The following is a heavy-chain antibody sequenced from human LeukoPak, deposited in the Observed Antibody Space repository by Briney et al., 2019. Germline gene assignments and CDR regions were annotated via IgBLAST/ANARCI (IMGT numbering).Heavy chain of an antibody. V-gene: IGHV3-23*01. D-gene: IGHD3-10*01. CDR2: IVATGDTT. Sequence: PGGSLRLSCAASGFTFSSYGMSWVRQAPGRGLEWLSTIVATGDTTYYANSVKGRFTISRDNSKNTLYLQMNSLRAEDTAVYYCAKELWFGEFPFDYWGQGTLVTVSS. J-gene: IGHJ4*02. CDR3: AKELWFGEFPFDY. CDR1: GFTFSSYG.